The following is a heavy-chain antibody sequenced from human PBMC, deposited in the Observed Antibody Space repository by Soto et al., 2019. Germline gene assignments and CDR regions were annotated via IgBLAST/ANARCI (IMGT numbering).Heavy chain of an antibody. Sequence: PRLSCAASGFTFSSYSMNWVRQAPGKGLEWVSSISSSSSYIYYADSVKGRFTIPRDNAKNSLYLQMNSLRAEDTAVYYCARDPGYSSSWYLDYYYYYGMDVWGRGTTVTVS. V-gene: IGHV3-21*01. D-gene: IGHD6-13*01. CDR1: GFTFSSYS. J-gene: IGHJ6*02. CDR2: ISSSSSYI. CDR3: ARDPGYSSSWYLDYYYYYGMDV.